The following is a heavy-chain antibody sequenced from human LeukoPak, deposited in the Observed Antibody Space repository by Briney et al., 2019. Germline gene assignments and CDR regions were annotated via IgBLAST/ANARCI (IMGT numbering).Heavy chain of an antibody. D-gene: IGHD2-15*01. CDR3: ARVAEGSYCSGGSCYGSLDY. J-gene: IGHJ4*02. V-gene: IGHV1-18*01. CDR1: GYTFTSYG. CDR2: ISAYNGNT. Sequence: GASVKVSCKASGYTFTSYGISWVRQAPGQGLEWMGWISAYNGNTNYAQKLQGRVTMTTDKSTSTAYMELSSLRSEDTAVYYCARVAEGSYCSGGSCYGSLDYWGQGTLVTVSS.